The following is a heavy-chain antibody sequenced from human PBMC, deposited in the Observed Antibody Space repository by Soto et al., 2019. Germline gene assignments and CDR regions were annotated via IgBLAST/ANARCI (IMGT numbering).Heavy chain of an antibody. CDR2: ISSSSSTI. CDR3: SRAWGHLSLFDY. D-gene: IGHD3-16*01. J-gene: IGHJ4*02. CDR1: GFTFSSYS. V-gene: IGHV3-48*02. Sequence: EVQLVESGGGLVQPGGSLRLSCAASGFTFSSYSRNWVRQAPGKGLEWVSYISSSSSTIYYADSVKGRFTISRDNAKNSLYLQMNSLRDEDTAVYYCSRAWGHLSLFDYWGQGTLVTVSS.